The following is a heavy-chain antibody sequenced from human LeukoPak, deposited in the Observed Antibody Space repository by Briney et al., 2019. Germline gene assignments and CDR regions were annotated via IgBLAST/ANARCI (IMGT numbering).Heavy chain of an antibody. D-gene: IGHD3-3*01. CDR2: VSGTSTHI. V-gene: IGHV3-21*01. Sequence: GGSLRLSCAASGFTFSSYGMHWVRQAPGKGLEWVSSVSGTSTHIYYADSVKGRFTVSRDNAQNSLYLQMNSLRAEDTAVYYCTRGSEWTSGVSDYWGQGTLVTVSS. CDR3: TRGSEWTSGVSDY. CDR1: GFTFSSYG. J-gene: IGHJ4*02.